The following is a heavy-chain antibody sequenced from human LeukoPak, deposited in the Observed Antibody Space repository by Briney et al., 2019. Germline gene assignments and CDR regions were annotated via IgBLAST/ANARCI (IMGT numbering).Heavy chain of an antibody. J-gene: IGHJ6*03. D-gene: IGHD4-11*01. Sequence: PSETLSLTCTVSGGSISSGSYYWSWIRQPAGKGLEWIGRIYTSGSTNYNPSLKSRVTISVDTSKNQFSLKLSSVTAADTAVYYCARLQTTLFYYYMDVWGKGTTVTVSS. CDR1: GGSISSGSYY. V-gene: IGHV4-61*02. CDR2: IYTSGST. CDR3: ARLQTTLFYYYMDV.